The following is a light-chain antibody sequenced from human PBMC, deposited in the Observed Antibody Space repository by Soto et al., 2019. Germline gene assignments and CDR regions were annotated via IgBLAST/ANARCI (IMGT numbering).Light chain of an antibody. CDR2: GAS. J-gene: IGKJ1*01. CDR3: QQYNNWPRT. CDR1: QSISSN. V-gene: IGKV3-15*01. Sequence: IVLTQSPDTLSLSPGDGATLSCRASQSISSNLAWYQQKPGQAPRLLIYGASTRATGIPARFSGSGSGTEFTLTISSLQSEDFAVYYCQQYNNWPRTFGQGTKVDNK.